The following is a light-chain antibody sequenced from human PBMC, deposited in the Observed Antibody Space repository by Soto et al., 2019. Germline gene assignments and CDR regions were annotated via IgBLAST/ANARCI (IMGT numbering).Light chain of an antibody. Sequence: EIVLTQSPGTLSLSPGERAALPCRASQSVSSSYLAWYQQKPGQAPRLLIYGASSRATGIPDRFSGSGSGTDFTLTISGLEPEDFAVYYCQQYGSSPYTFGQGTKLELK. CDR2: GAS. CDR3: QQYGSSPYT. V-gene: IGKV3-20*01. J-gene: IGKJ2*01. CDR1: QSVSSSY.